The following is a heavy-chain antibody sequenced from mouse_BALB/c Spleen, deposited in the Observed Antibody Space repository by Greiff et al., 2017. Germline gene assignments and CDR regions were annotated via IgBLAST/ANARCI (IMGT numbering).Heavy chain of an antibody. D-gene: IGHD3-1*01. J-gene: IGHJ3*01. CDR3: ARGGSGYLAY. Sequence: QVQLQQSGAELVKPGASVKLSCKASGYTFTSYWMHWVKQRPGQGLEWIGEINPSNGRTNYNEKFKSKATLTVDKSSSTAYMQLSSLTSEDSAVYYCARGGSGYLAYWGQGTLVTVSA. CDR2: INPSNGRT. CDR1: GYTFTSYW. V-gene: IGHV1S81*02.